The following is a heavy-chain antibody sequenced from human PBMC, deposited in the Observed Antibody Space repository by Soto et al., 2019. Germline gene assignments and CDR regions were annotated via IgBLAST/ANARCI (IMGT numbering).Heavy chain of an antibody. V-gene: IGHV1-18*01. CDR3: ARDFYPLAYYFDQ. CDR2: ISGNDGKT. Sequence: ASVKVSCKVSGYRFTNHGISWVRQAPGQGLEWMGRISGNDGKTKYARKFQGRVTMTTDTSTSTAYMEVRSLRSDDTAVYYCARDFYPLAYYFDQRGQGTWVTVSS. CDR1: GYRFTNHG. J-gene: IGHJ4*02.